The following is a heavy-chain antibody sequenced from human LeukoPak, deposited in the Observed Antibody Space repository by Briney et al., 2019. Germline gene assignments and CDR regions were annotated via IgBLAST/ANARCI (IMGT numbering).Heavy chain of an antibody. V-gene: IGHV3-30*18. CDR2: ISHDGSKE. CDR1: GFTFRSFG. D-gene: IGHD3-16*01. J-gene: IGHJ4*02. Sequence: GRSLRLSCAASGFTFRSFGMHWVRQAPGKGLEWLAVISHDGSKEHYGDSVKGRFSISRDNSKNTLYLQMNSLRAEDTAVYYCAKEYDSLYYFDYWGQGTLVTVSS. CDR3: AKEYDSLYYFDY.